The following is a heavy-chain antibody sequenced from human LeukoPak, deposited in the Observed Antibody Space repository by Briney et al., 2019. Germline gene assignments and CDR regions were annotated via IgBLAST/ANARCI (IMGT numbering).Heavy chain of an antibody. CDR1: GYTFTGYY. J-gene: IGHJ5*02. CDR3: ARTYYNDSSGYPGHWFDP. V-gene: IGHV1-2*02. Sequence: ASVKVSCKASGYTFTGYYMHWVRQAPGQGLEWMGWINPNSGGTNYAQKFQGRVTMTRDTSISTAYMELSRLRSDDTAVYYCARTYYNDSSGYPGHWFDPWGQGTLVTVSS. D-gene: IGHD3-22*01. CDR2: INPNSGGT.